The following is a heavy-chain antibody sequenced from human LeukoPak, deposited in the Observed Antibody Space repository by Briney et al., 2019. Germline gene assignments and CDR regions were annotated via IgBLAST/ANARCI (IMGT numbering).Heavy chain of an antibody. Sequence: TSVKVSCKASGGTFSSYAISWVRQAPGQGLEWMGGIIPIFGTANYAQKFQGRVTITADESTSTAYMELSSLRSEDTAVYYCARAVGYCSGGSCSFYYCYYGMDVWGQGTTVTVSS. D-gene: IGHD2-15*01. CDR3: ARAVGYCSGGSCSFYYCYYGMDV. CDR2: IIPIFGTA. CDR1: GGTFSSYA. J-gene: IGHJ6*02. V-gene: IGHV1-69*13.